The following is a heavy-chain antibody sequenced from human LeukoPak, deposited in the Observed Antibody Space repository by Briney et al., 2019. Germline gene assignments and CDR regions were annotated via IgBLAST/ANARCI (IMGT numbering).Heavy chain of an antibody. V-gene: IGHV3-33*01. CDR1: GFTFSSYG. Sequence: GGSLRLSCAASGFTFSSYGMHWVRQAPGKGLEWVAVIWYDGSNKYYADSVKGRFTISRDNSKNTLYLQMNSLRAEDTAVYYCARAGYSSSWAYSDYWGQGTLVTVSS. J-gene: IGHJ4*02. CDR3: ARAGYSSSWAYSDY. CDR2: IWYDGSNK. D-gene: IGHD6-13*01.